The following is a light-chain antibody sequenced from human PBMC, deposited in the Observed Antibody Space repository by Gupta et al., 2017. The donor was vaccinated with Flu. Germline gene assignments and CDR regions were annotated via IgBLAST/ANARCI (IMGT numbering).Light chain of an antibody. CDR2: GVR. V-gene: IGLV2-11*01. Sequence: GASSDVGGYNYVSWYQQHPGKAPKLMIYGVRKRPSGVPDRFSGSKSCNTASLTISGLQAEDEADYYCCSYAGTDWVFGGGTKLTVL. CDR1: SSDVGGYNY. CDR3: CSYAGTDWV. J-gene: IGLJ3*02.